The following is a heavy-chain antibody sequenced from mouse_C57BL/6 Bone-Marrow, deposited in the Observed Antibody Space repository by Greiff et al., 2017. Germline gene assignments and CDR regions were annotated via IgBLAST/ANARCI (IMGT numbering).Heavy chain of an antibody. J-gene: IGHJ1*03. V-gene: IGHV1-82*01. CDR1: GYAFSSSW. CDR3: ARRLRRRTWCFDV. CDR2: IYPGDGDT. D-gene: IGHD2-4*01. Sequence: QVQLQQSGPELVKPGASVKISCKASGYAFSSSWMNWVKQRPGKGLEWIGRIYPGDGDTNYNGKFKGKATLTADKSSSTAYMQLSSLTSEDSAVYCCARRLRRRTWCFDVWGTGTTVTVSS.